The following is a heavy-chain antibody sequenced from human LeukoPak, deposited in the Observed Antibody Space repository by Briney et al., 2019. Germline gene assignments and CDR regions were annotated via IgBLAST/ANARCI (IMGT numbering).Heavy chain of an antibody. J-gene: IGHJ4*02. Sequence: PGGSLRLSCAASGFTFSSYSMTWVRQAPGKGLEWVSSISSSSSYIYYADSVKGRFTMSRDNAKNSLYLQMSSLRAEDTAVYYCARERAAQYDYWGQGILVTVSS. CDR1: GFTFSSYS. CDR2: ISSSSSYI. D-gene: IGHD4-11*01. V-gene: IGHV3-21*01. CDR3: ARERAAQYDY.